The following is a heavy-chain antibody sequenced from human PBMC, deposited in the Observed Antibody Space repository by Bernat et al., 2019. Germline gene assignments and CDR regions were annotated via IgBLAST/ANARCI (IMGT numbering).Heavy chain of an antibody. D-gene: IGHD3-10*01. Sequence: EVQLVESGGGLVQPGGSLRLSCAASGFRFSSHDMHWVRQTTGKGLEWVSAIDTAGDTYYPGSVKGRFTISRENAKNSLHLQMNSLRAEDTALYYCAKAHYGSGNNYYHYYGMDVWGQGTTVTVSS. J-gene: IGHJ6*02. CDR2: IDTAGDT. CDR1: GFRFSSHD. V-gene: IGHV3-13*01. CDR3: AKAHYGSGNNYYHYYGMDV.